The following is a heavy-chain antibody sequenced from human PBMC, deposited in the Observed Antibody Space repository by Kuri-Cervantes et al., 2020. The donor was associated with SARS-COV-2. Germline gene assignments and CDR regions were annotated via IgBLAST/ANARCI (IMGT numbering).Heavy chain of an antibody. CDR2: ISWDGGST. V-gene: IGHV3-43*01. Sequence: GESLKISCAASGFIFDDYTMHWVRQAPGKGLEWVSLISWDGGSTYYAGSVKGRFTISRDNAKDSLYLQMNSLRAEDTAVYYCARDVYCSGGSCYSFGMDVWGKGTTVTVSS. CDR3: ARDVYCSGGSCYSFGMDV. J-gene: IGHJ6*04. D-gene: IGHD2-15*01. CDR1: GFIFDDYT.